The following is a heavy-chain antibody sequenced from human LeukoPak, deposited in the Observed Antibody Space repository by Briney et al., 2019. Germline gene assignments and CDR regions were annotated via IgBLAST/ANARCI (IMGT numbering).Heavy chain of an antibody. CDR2: ISYEGSNT. Sequence: GRSLRPAWAPSGLTFSSYAIQWVRQAPGRGLGWVAVISYEGSNTYYADSVKGRFTISRDNSKNTLYLQMNSQRAEDTAVYYCARDVLVVVITTVDYWGQGTLVTVSS. CDR1: GLTFSSYA. J-gene: IGHJ4*02. CDR3: ARDVLVVVITTVDY. D-gene: IGHD3-22*01. V-gene: IGHV3-30-3*01.